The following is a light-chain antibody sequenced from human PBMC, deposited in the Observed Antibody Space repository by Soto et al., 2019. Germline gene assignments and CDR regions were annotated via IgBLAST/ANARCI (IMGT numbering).Light chain of an antibody. CDR2: DAS. Sequence: EIVLTQSPATLSLSPGERATLSCRASQSVSSYLAWYQQKPGQAPRLLIHDASNRATGIPAGFSGSGSGTDFTLAISSLEPEEFAVYDCQQRSNWPTFGQGTKVEIK. V-gene: IGKV3-11*01. J-gene: IGKJ1*01. CDR3: QQRSNWPT. CDR1: QSVSSY.